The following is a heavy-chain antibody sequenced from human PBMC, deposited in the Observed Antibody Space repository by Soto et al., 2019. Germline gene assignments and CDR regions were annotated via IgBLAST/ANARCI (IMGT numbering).Heavy chain of an antibody. D-gene: IGHD3-16*01. CDR1: GYTFTNYG. CDR2: ISAYNGHT. J-gene: IGHJ4*02. CDR3: AREGAGNKPLGY. Sequence: QVQLVQSGPEVKKPGASVKVSCKASGYTFTNYGFNWVRQAPGQGLEWMGWISAYNGHTKYSQIFQARVIMTTDTSTSTAYMELRSLTSDDTAVYYCAREGAGNKPLGYWGQGTLVTGSS. V-gene: IGHV1-18*01.